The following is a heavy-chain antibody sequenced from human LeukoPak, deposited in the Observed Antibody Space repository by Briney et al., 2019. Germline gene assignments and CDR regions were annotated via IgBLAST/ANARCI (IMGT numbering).Heavy chain of an antibody. D-gene: IGHD3-10*01. Sequence: SETLSLTCTASGGSISSYYWSWIRQPPGKGLEWIGYIYATGSTNYHPSLKSRVTISVDTSKNQFSLNLRSVTAADTAVYYCARHGSVRSPLGPWGQGALVTVSS. CDR1: GGSISSYY. V-gene: IGHV4-4*09. J-gene: IGHJ5*02. CDR3: ARHGSVRSPLGP. CDR2: IYATGST.